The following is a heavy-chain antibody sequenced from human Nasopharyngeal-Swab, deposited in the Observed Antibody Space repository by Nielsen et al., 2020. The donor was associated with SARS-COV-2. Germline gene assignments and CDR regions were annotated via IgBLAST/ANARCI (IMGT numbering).Heavy chain of an antibody. CDR2: ITSSSSIR. CDR1: GFAFTDYS. Sequence: GESLKISCAASGFAFTDYSMDWVRQAPGKGLEWVSYITSSSSIRYYADSVKGRFTVSRDNAKNSLYLQMSSLRDDDTAVYYCVREFEATGATYLDYWGLGTLVTVSS. V-gene: IGHV3-48*02. J-gene: IGHJ4*02. D-gene: IGHD1-26*01. CDR3: VREFEATGATYLDY.